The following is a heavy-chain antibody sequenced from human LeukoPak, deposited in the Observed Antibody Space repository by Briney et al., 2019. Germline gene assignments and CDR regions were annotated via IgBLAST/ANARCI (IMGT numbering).Heavy chain of an antibody. CDR1: GFTFSTYS. CDR3: ARDPADFWSGYLDYFDY. D-gene: IGHD3-3*01. CDR2: ISTNSSPI. J-gene: IGHJ4*02. V-gene: IGHV3-48*01. Sequence: GGSLRLSRAASGFTFSTYSMNWVRQSPGKGLEWVSYISTNSSPIYYADSVKGRFTISRDNSKNTLYLQMNSLRAEDTAVYYCARDPADFWSGYLDYFDYWGQGTLVTVSS.